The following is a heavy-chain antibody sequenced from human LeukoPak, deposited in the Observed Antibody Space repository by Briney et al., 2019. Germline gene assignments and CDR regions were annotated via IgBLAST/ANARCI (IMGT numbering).Heavy chain of an antibody. J-gene: IGHJ4*02. CDR1: GFPFSDYS. V-gene: IGHV3-48*04. Sequence: GGSLRLSCAASGFPFSDYSMNWVRQAPGKGLEWISYIGISSGNTKYADSVRGRFTISADNAKNSLYLQMNSLRVEDTAVYYCARDHNYAFDNWGQGTLVSVSS. D-gene: IGHD1-1*01. CDR2: IGISSGNT. CDR3: ARDHNYAFDN.